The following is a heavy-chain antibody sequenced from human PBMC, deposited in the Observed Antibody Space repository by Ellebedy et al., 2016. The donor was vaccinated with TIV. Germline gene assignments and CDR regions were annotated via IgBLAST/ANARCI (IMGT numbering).Heavy chain of an antibody. J-gene: IGHJ4*02. V-gene: IGHV4-39*07. CDR1: GGSISSSTYH. CDR2: VHYTGST. Sequence: MPSETLSLTCTVSGGSISSSTYHWGWIRQPPGKGLEWIGSVHYTGSTHYNPSLKSRVTISVDTSKNQFSLKLSSVTAADTAVYYCARYHGVWGKLDYWGQGTLVTVSS. CDR3: ARYHGVWGKLDY. D-gene: IGHD7-27*01.